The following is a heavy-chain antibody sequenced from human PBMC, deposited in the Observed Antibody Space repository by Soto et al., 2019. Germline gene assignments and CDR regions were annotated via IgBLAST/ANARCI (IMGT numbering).Heavy chain of an antibody. Sequence: GGSLRLSCAASGFTFSSYAMSWVRQAPGKGLEWVSAISGSGGSTYYAGSVKGRFTISRDNSKNTLYLKMNSLRAEDTAVYYCAKEQSYYDILTGSGDWFDPWGQGTLVTVSS. CDR2: ISGSGGST. D-gene: IGHD3-9*01. V-gene: IGHV3-23*01. CDR1: GFTFSSYA. J-gene: IGHJ5*02. CDR3: AKEQSYYDILTGSGDWFDP.